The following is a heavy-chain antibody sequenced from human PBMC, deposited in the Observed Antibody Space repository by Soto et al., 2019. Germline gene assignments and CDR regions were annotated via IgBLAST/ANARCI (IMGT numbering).Heavy chain of an antibody. J-gene: IGHJ2*01. V-gene: IGHV1-18*01. CDR3: ARDFTDIVVVPAAIPSWYFDL. CDR1: GYTFTRYG. Sequence: GASVKVSCKASGYTFTRYGISWVRQAPGQGLEWMGWISAYNGNTNYAQKLQGRVTMTTDTSTSTAYMELRSLRSDDTAVYYCARDFTDIVVVPAAIPSWYFDLWGRGTLVTVSS. D-gene: IGHD2-2*02. CDR2: ISAYNGNT.